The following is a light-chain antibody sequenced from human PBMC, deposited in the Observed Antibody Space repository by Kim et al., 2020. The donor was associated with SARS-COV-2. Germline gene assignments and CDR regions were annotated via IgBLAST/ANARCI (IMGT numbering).Light chain of an antibody. CDR2: RAS. CDR3: QHYSRFPYT. Sequence: SAHVGYRVTRPGRASPDIGTWLAWYQQKPGKAPNLLSYRASSLESGVPSRFSGSGSGTGFTLTISSLQPDDFATYYCQHYSRFPYTFGQGTKLEI. J-gene: IGKJ2*01. CDR1: PDIGTW. V-gene: IGKV1-5*03.